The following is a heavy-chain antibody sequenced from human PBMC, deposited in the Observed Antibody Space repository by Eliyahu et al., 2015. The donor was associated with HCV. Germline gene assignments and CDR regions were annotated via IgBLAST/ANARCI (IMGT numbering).Heavy chain of an antibody. CDR3: ARWYGDPYWYFDL. J-gene: IGHJ2*01. CDR2: TYYRSRWLN. Sequence: QEQLQQSGPGLVKPSQTLSLTCAIPXDSVSSNSAAWNWVRLSPSRGLEWLGRTYYRSRWLNEYAASVKGRLTVNADTSKNQFSLQLNSVTPDDTAVYYCARWYGDPYWYFDLWGRGTPVIVSS. CDR1: XDSVSSNSAA. V-gene: IGHV6-1*01. D-gene: IGHD3-10*01.